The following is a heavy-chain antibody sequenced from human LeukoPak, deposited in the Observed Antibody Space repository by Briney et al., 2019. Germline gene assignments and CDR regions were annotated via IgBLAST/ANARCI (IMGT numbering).Heavy chain of an antibody. J-gene: IGHJ4*02. CDR3: AKDRETRLGYFDY. V-gene: IGHV3-30*18. CDR2: ISYDGSNK. CDR1: GFTFSSYG. D-gene: IGHD1/OR15-1a*01. Sequence: PGGSLRLSCAASGFTFSSYGMHWVRQAPGKGLEWVAVISYDGSNKYYADSVKGRFTISRDNSKNTLYLQMNSLRAEDTAVYYCAKDRETRLGYFDYWGQGTLVTVSS.